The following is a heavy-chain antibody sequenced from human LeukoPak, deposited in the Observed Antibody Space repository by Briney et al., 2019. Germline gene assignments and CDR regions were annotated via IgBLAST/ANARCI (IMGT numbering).Heavy chain of an antibody. CDR3: ASAYLYDPGADY. CDR1: GYTLTGYY. V-gene: IGHV1-2*06. D-gene: IGHD2-8*01. CDR2: INPNSGGT. Sequence: SGKVSCKASGYTLTGYYMHWVRQAPGQGLEWMGRINPNSGGTNYAQKFQGRVTMTRDTSISTAYMELSRLRSDDTAVYYCASAYLYDPGADYCGQGTLVTVSS. J-gene: IGHJ4*02.